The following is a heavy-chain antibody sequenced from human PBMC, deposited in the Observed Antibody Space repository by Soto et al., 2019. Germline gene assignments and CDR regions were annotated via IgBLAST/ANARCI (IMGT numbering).Heavy chain of an antibody. CDR1: GFTFINHA. J-gene: IGHJ5*02. CDR2: ITGDGTNT. D-gene: IGHD6-19*01. Sequence: EVQLLESGGGLVQPGGSLRLSCAASGFTFINHAMSWVRQAPGKGLEWVSSITGDGTNTYYAGSVKGRFTISRDNSKSPLSLQMNSLTAEDSAVYYCARRWAVAGSGGCFDPWGQGALVTVSS. V-gene: IGHV3-23*01. CDR3: ARRWAVAGSGGCFDP.